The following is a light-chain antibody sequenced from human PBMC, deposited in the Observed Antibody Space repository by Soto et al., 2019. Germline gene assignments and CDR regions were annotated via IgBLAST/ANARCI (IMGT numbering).Light chain of an antibody. J-gene: IGLJ3*02. CDR3: QSYDSSNPWV. CDR1: SGSIASNF. V-gene: IGLV6-57*01. CDR2: EDN. Sequence: NFMLTQPHSVSESPGKTVTISCTRSSGSIASNFVQWYQQRPGSSPTTVIYEDNQRPSGVPARFSGSIDRSSNSASLPNSGLMTEDEADDNCQSYDSSNPWVFGGEPKLTVL.